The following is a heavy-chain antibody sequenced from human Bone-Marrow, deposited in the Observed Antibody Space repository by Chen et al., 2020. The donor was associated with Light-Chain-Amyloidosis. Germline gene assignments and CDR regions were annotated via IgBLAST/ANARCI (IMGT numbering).Heavy chain of an antibody. Sequence: EVQLVESGGGLVQPGGSLRLSCAASGFTFSSYEMNWVRQAPGKGLEWVSDIRSSGSTIYYADSVKVRFTISRDNSKNTLYLQMNSLRAEDTAVYYCAKVAVWNYPDDAFDIWGQGTMVTVSS. D-gene: IGHD1-7*01. CDR1: GFTFSSYE. CDR3: AKVAVWNYPDDAFDI. CDR2: IRSSGSTI. V-gene: IGHV3-48*03. J-gene: IGHJ3*02.